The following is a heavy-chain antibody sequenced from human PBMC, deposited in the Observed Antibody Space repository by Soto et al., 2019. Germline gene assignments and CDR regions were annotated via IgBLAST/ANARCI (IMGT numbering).Heavy chain of an antibody. CDR1: GFTFSSYA. CDR3: ARDRSSDWDF. CDR2: ISYDGSNK. D-gene: IGHD6-19*01. J-gene: IGHJ4*02. Sequence: QVRLVESGGGVVQPGRSLRLSCAASGFTFSSYAMHWVRQAPGKGLEWVAVISYDGSNKYYADSVKGRFTISRDNSKNTLYLQMNSLRAEDTAVYYCARDRSSDWDFWGQGTLVTVSS. V-gene: IGHV3-30-3*01.